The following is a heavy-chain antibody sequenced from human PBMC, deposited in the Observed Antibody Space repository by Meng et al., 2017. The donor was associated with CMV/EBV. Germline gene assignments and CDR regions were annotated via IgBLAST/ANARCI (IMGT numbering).Heavy chain of an antibody. J-gene: IGHJ4*02. V-gene: IGHV2-5*01. Sequence: CPFSGFSLSTSGVGVGWIRQPPGKALEWLALIYWNDDKRYSPSLKSRLTITKDTSKNQVVLTMTNMDPVDTATYYCAHSKDWGFFDYWGQGTLVTVSS. CDR1: GFSLSTSGVG. CDR3: AHSKDWGFFDY. D-gene: IGHD3-16*01. CDR2: IYWNDDK.